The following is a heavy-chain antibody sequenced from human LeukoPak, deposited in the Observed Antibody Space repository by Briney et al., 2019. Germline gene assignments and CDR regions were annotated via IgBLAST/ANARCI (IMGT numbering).Heavy chain of an antibody. CDR3: PWDY. J-gene: IGHJ4*02. Sequence: SETLSLTCTVSGGSISSNSYYWGWIRQPPGKGLEWIGSIYYSGSTYYNPSLKSRVTISVDTSKNQFSADTAVYYCARLSIAARPWDYWGQGTLVTVSS. D-gene: IGHD6-6*01. V-gene: IGHV4-39*07. CDR2: IYYSGST. CDR1: GGSISSNSYY.